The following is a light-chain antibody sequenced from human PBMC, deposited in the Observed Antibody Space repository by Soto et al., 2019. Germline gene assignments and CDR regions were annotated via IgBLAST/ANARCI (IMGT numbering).Light chain of an antibody. Sequence: EIVLTQSPATLSLSPGERATLSCRASESVSSYLAWYQQKPGQAPRLLIYDSSNRATGIPARFSGSGSGTDFTLTISSLEPEDFAVYYCQHRSNWPPLFGPGTRVDIK. V-gene: IGKV3-11*01. J-gene: IGKJ3*01. CDR2: DSS. CDR1: ESVSSY. CDR3: QHRSNWPPL.